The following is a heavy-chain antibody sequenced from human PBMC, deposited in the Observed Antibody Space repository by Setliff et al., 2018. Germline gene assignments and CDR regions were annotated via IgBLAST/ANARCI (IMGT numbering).Heavy chain of an antibody. CDR2: IKQDGSEK. CDR3: ARGGYSYGF. Sequence: GGSLRLSCAASGFTFSSYAMSWVRQAPGKGLEWVANIKQDGSEKYYVDSVKGRFTISRDNANNSLYLQMNSLKAEDTAVYYCARGGYSYGFWGQGTLVTVSS. V-gene: IGHV3-7*04. J-gene: IGHJ4*02. CDR1: GFTFSSYA. D-gene: IGHD5-18*01.